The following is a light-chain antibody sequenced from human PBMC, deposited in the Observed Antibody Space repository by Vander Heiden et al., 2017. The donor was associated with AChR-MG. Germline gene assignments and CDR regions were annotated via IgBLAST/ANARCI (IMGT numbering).Light chain of an antibody. V-gene: IGKV1-39*01. CDR2: AAS. CDR3: QQNDCTPMYT. Sequence: DIQMTQSPSSLSASVGDRVTITCRASQSISSYLNWYQQKPGKAPKLLIYAASSLQSGVPSRFSATGYGTDFTLTISSLQPEDFATYYCQQNDCTPMYTFGQGTKLEIK. J-gene: IGKJ2*01. CDR1: QSISSY.